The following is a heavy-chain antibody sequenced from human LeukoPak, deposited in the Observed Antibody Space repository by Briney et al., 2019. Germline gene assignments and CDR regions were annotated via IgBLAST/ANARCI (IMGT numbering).Heavy chain of an antibody. J-gene: IGHJ6*02. CDR2: IYYSGST. CDR3: ARYLIAAAGTGYYYYGIDV. V-gene: IGHV4-59*01. Sequence: SETLSLTCTVSGGSISSYYWSWIRQPPGKGLEWIGYIYYSGSTNYNPSLKSRVTISVDTSKNQFSLKLSSVTAADTAVYYCARYLIAAAGTGYYYYGIDVWGQGTTVTVSS. D-gene: IGHD6-13*01. CDR1: GGSISSYY.